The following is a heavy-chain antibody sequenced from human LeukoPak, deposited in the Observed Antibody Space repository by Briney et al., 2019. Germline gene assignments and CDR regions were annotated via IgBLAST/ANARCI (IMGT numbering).Heavy chain of an antibody. V-gene: IGHV3-23*01. D-gene: IGHD3-3*01. J-gene: IGHJ3*02. CDR1: GFTFSSYA. Sequence: GGSLRLSCAASGFTFSSYAMSWVRQAPGKGREWVSAISGSGGSTYYADSVKGRFTISRDNAKNTLYLQMNSLRAEDTAVYSCAKDIFGQIDAFDIWGQGTMVTVSS. CDR3: AKDIFGQIDAFDI. CDR2: ISGSGGST.